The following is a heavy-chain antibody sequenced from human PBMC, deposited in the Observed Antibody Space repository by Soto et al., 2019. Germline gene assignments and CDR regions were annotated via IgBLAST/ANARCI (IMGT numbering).Heavy chain of an antibody. D-gene: IGHD3-3*01. V-gene: IGHV6-1*01. CDR1: GDSVCSNSAA. J-gene: IGHJ4*02. Sequence: PSQTLSLTCAISGDSVCSNSAAWNWIRQSPSRGLEWLGRTYYRSKWYYDYAVSVKSRITINPDTSKNQFSLHLNSVTPEDTAVYYCARDGGTGDDFWVYWGQGTLVTVSS. CDR2: TYYRSKWYY. CDR3: ARDGGTGDDFWVY.